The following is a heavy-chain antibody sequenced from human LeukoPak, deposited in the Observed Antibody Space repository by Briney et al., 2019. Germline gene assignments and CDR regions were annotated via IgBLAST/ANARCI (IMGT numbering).Heavy chain of an antibody. D-gene: IGHD6-19*01. V-gene: IGHV1-8*01. Sequence: GASVKVSCKASGYTFTSYDINWVRQATGQGLEWMGWMNPNSGNTGYAQKFQGRVTMTRNTSISTAYMELSRLRSDDTAVYYCARGSWLDYYYYYMDVWGKGTTVTVSS. CDR1: GYTFTSYD. J-gene: IGHJ6*03. CDR3: ARGSWLDYYYYYMDV. CDR2: MNPNSGNT.